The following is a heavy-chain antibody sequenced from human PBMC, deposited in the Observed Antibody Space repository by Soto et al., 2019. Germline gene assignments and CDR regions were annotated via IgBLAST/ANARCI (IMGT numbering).Heavy chain of an antibody. CDR3: ARATGTLRSRNCDY. CDR1: GGSISTVGHY. V-gene: IGHV4-31*03. CDR2: IYHTGST. D-gene: IGHD1-1*01. J-gene: IGHJ4*02. Sequence: QVQLQESGPGLVQPSEALSLTCTVSGGSISTVGHYWTWIRQPPGKGLEWIGSIYHTGSTYYSKSLRSRLTMSVETSKSQFSLRLSSVTAADTAVYYCARATGTLRSRNCDYWGQGSLVTVSS.